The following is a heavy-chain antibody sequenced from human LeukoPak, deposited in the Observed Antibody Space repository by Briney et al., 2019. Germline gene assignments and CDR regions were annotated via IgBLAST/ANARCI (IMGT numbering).Heavy chain of an antibody. CDR2: ISGSGGST. V-gene: IGHV3-23*01. CDR3: AKSISGWFQYYFDY. Sequence: GGSLRLSCAASGFTFSSYSMNWVRQAPGKGLEWVSAISGSGGSTYYADSVKGRFTISRDNSKNTLYLQMNSLRAEDTAVYYCAKSISGWFQYYFDYWGQGTLVTVSS. CDR1: GFTFSSYS. D-gene: IGHD6-19*01. J-gene: IGHJ4*02.